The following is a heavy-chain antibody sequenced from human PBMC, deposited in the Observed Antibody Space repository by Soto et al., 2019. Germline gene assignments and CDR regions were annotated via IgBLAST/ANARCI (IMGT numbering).Heavy chain of an antibody. Sequence: GASVKVSCKTSGGTFSSYAISWVRQAPGQGLEWMGGIIPVFGSTKYTQKFQGKVTITADESTSTAYMELSSLRSEDTAVYYCAKAMTTDYYYAMDVWGQGTTVTVSS. CDR2: IIPVFGST. CDR1: GGTFSSYA. J-gene: IGHJ6*02. V-gene: IGHV1-69*13. CDR3: AKAMTTDYYYAMDV. D-gene: IGHD4-17*01.